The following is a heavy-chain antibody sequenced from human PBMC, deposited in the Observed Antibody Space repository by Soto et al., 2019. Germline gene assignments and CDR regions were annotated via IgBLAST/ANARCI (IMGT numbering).Heavy chain of an antibody. D-gene: IGHD3-10*01. J-gene: IGHJ4*02. CDR3: ARDARGDEAPMDY. Sequence: QVQLVQSGAEVKKPGASVKVSCKASGYTFTGYYMHWVRQAPGQGLEWMGWINPNSGGTNYAQKCQGWVTMTRDTSISTAYRERSRLRSDDTAVYYCARDARGDEAPMDYWGQGTLVTVSS. CDR1: GYTFTGYY. V-gene: IGHV1-2*04. CDR2: INPNSGGT.